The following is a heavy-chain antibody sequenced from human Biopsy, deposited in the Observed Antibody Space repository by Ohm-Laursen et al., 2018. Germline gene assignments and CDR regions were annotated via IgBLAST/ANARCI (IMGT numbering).Heavy chain of an antibody. V-gene: IGHV3-33*04. J-gene: IGHJ2*01. CDR3: ARGLSSGWYGYFDV. D-gene: IGHD6-19*01. CDR1: GFTFGHYA. CDR2: IWNDGTNE. Sequence: SLRLSCTASGFTFGHYAMHWVRQAPGKGLEWISLIWNDGTNENYADSVKGRFTISRDNSKNTLYLQINTLTLEDTAFYYCARGLSSGWYGYFDVWGRGTLVTVSS.